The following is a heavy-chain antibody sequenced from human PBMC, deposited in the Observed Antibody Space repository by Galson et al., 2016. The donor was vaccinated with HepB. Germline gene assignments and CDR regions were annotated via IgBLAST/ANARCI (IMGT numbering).Heavy chain of an antibody. CDR1: GYTFLNYD. J-gene: IGHJ4*02. D-gene: IGHD6-19*01. CDR3: ARKGRWWLTSQRNQHFDY. V-gene: IGHV1-18*01. CDR2: ISTFTGNT. Sequence: SVKVSCKASGYTFLNYDISWVRQAPGQGLEWMGWISTFTGNTNYAQQLQGRVTMTTDTSTSTACMELRNLRYDDTAVYYCARKGRWWLTSQRNQHFDYWGQGTLVTVSS.